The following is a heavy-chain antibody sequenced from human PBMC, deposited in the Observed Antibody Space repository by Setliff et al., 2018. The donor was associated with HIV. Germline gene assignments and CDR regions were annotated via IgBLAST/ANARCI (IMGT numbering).Heavy chain of an antibody. D-gene: IGHD6-13*01. CDR1: GFIFNRYG. CDR3: ARVSHSRRIDY. J-gene: IGHJ4*02. Sequence: GGSLRLSCAASGFIFNRYGMSWVRQAPGKGLEWVANIKQDGSEKYYVDSVKGRFTISRDNAKNSLYLQMNSLRAEDTAVYYCARVSHSRRIDYWGQGTLVTVSS. V-gene: IGHV3-7*01. CDR2: IKQDGSEK.